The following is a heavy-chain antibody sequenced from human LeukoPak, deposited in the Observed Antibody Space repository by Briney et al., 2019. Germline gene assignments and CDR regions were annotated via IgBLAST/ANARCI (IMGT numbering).Heavy chain of an antibody. J-gene: IGHJ6*02. CDR2: ISPIFGTA. CDR3: ARDGRYCSGGSCYSANQADGMDV. Sequence: SVKVSCKASGGTFSSYAISWVRQAPGQGLEWMGGISPIFGTANYAQKFQGRVTITADESTSTGYMELSSLRSEDTAVYYCARDGRYCSGGSCYSANQADGMDVWGQGTTVTVSS. D-gene: IGHD2-15*01. CDR1: GGTFSSYA. V-gene: IGHV1-69*13.